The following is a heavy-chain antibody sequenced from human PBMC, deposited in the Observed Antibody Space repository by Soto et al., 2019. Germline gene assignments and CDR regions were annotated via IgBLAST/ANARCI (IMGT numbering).Heavy chain of an antibody. CDR2: IIPIFRTP. V-gene: IGHV1-69*12. CDR3: ASDNAREQPGGNYDYALDV. J-gene: IGHJ6*02. D-gene: IGHD1-1*01. CDR1: GDTFSSFA. Sequence: QVHLVQSGAEVKKPGSSVKVSCKASGDTFSSFAISWVRQAPGQGLEWMGGIIPIFRTPKYGQKFQGRVTITADEPTSTAYMELSSLRSEDTAVYYCASDNAREQPGGNYDYALDVWGQGTTVIVSS.